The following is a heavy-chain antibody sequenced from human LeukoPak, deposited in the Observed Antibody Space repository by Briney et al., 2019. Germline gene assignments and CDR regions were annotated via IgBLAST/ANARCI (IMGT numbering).Heavy chain of an antibody. CDR2: INSDGSST. CDR1: GFTFSSYW. Sequence: GGSLRLSCAASGFTFSSYWMHWVRQAPGKGLVWVSRINSDGSSTSYADSVKGRFTISRDNAKNTLYLQMNSLRAEDTAVYYCARDSLITMVRGAVRTRYYYYGMDVWGQGTTVTVSS. J-gene: IGHJ6*02. D-gene: IGHD3-10*01. CDR3: ARDSLITMVRGAVRTRYYYYGMDV. V-gene: IGHV3-74*01.